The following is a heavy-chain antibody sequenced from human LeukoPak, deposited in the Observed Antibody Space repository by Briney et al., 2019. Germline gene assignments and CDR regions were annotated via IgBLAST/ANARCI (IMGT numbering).Heavy chain of an antibody. J-gene: IGHJ4*02. D-gene: IGHD5-18*01. V-gene: IGHV3-21*03. Sequence: GGSLRLSCAASGFTFSSYSMNWVRQAPGKGLEWVSSISSSSSYIYYADSVKGRFTISRDNAKNSLYLQMNSLRAEDTAVYYCARGDSRRTATDDYWGQGTLVTVSS. CDR1: GFTFSSYS. CDR3: ARGDSRRTATDDY. CDR2: ISSSSSYI.